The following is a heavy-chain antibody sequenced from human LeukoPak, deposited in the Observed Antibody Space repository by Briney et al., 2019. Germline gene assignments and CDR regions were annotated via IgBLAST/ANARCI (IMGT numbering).Heavy chain of an antibody. V-gene: IGHV3-30*18. CDR1: GFTFSNFG. CDR2: ISSDGNDE. J-gene: IGHJ4*02. CDR3: AKDLTTLTLGKDY. D-gene: IGHD4-17*01. Sequence: GGSLRLSCAASGFTFSNFGMRWVRQAPGKGLEWVAVISSDGNDEYYANAVKGRFTISRDNSMNSLYLQMNSLRAEDTAIYYCAKDLTTLTLGKDYWGQGTLVTVSS.